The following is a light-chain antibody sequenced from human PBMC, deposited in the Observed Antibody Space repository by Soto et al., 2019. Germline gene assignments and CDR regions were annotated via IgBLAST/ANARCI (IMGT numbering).Light chain of an antibody. CDR3: SSYRSNNMGPFWL. J-gene: IGLJ3*02. Sequence: QSALTQPASVSGSPGQSITISCTGTTSDVGGYDYVSWYQQHPGKAPKLMIYEVSNRPSGVSNRFSGSKSGNTASLTISGLQAEDEADYYCSSYRSNNMGPFWLFGGGTKLTVL. V-gene: IGLV2-14*01. CDR1: TSDVGGYDY. CDR2: EVS.